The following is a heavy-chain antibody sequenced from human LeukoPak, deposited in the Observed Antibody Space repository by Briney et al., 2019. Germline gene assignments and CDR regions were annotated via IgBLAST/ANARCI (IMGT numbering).Heavy chain of an antibody. CDR3: AKDHGSGSYSLYGMDV. V-gene: IGHV3-23*01. Sequence: GGSLRLSCAASGFTFSSYAMSWVRQAPGKGLEWVSAISGSGGSTYYADSVKGRFTISRDNSKNTLYLQMNSLRAEDTAVYYCAKDHGSGSYSLYGMDVWGQGTSVTVSS. CDR2: ISGSGGST. D-gene: IGHD3-10*01. CDR1: GFTFSSYA. J-gene: IGHJ6*02.